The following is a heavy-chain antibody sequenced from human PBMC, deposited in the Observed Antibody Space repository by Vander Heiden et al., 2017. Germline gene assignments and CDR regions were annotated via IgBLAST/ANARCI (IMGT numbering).Heavy chain of an antibody. CDR1: GFKFDGYV. CDR2: ISHVSTYI. V-gene: IGHV3-21*01. D-gene: IGHD1-26*01. Sequence: VQLVESGGGLVKPGGSLRLPCEGPGFKFDGYVMAWVRLVPGKGLEWVSSISHVSTYIHYADSVKGRFTISRDNANNSLMLHMNSLRREDTAVYYCARGRGATVNFQPTHFDYWGQGTLVTVSS. J-gene: IGHJ4*02. CDR3: ARGRGATVNFQPTHFDY.